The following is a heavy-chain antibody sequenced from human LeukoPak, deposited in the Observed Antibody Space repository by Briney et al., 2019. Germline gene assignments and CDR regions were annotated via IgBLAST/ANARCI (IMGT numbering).Heavy chain of an antibody. CDR2: ISGSGDKT. D-gene: IGHD2-15*01. V-gene: IGHV3-23*01. CDR3: AKDTTAWWYHRAYMNV. CDR1: RFSLSTYA. Sequence: PGGSLRLSRAHSRFSLSTYALRWVRQAPGGGLEWVAAISGSGDKTYHADSVKGRFTISKDNSENRLSLQMDSLRAEDTAVYFCAKDTTAWWYHRAYMNVWGKGTTVTVSS. J-gene: IGHJ6*03.